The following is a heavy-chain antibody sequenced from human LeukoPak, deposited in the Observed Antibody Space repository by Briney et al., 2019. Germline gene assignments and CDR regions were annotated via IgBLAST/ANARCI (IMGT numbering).Heavy chain of an antibody. J-gene: IGHJ4*02. D-gene: IGHD3-10*01. CDR1: GFTFGSYS. CDR2: ISSSSSYI. V-gene: IGHV3-21*01. CDR3: ARDGITTVRGVLDY. Sequence: GGSLRLSCAASGFTFGSYSMNWVRQAPGQGLEWVSSISSSSSYIYYADSVKGRFTISRDNAKNSLYLQMNSLRAEDTAVYYCARDGITTVRGVLDYWGQGTLVTVSS.